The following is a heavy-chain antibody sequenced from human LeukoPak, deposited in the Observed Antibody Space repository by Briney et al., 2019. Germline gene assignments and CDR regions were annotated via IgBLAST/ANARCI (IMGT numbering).Heavy chain of an antibody. D-gene: IGHD2-2*01. V-gene: IGHV3-30*18. CDR2: ISYDGSSK. CDR1: GFTFSVYG. J-gene: IGHJ4*02. CDR3: AKDQVSPSF. Sequence: GGSLRLSCAASGFTFSVYGMHWVRQAPGKGLEWVAVISYDGSSKYYADSVKGRFTISRDNSKNTLSLQMNSLTTEDTAVYYRAKDQVSPSFWGQGTLVTVSS.